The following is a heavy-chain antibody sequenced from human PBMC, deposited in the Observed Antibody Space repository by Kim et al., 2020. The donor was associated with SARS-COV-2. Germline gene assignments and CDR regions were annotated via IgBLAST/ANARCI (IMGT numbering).Heavy chain of an antibody. V-gene: IGHV4-34*01. Sequence: SETLSLTCAVYGGSFSGYYWSWIRQPPGKGLEWIGEINHSGSTNYNPSLKSRVTISVDTSKNQFSLKLSSVTAADTAVYYCARVSAQPTGFDYWGQGTLVTVSS. J-gene: IGHJ4*02. CDR2: INHSGST. D-gene: IGHD3-9*01. CDR3: ARVSAQPTGFDY. CDR1: GGSFSGYY.